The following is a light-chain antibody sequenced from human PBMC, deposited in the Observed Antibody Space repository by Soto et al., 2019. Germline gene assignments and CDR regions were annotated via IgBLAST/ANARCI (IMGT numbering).Light chain of an antibody. J-gene: IGKJ4*01. CDR2: DAS. CDR3: QHYLTWPLT. CDR1: QGVGST. V-gene: IGKV3-15*01. Sequence: ELVLTQSPATLSVSPGERATLSCRASQGVGSTLAWYQQEPGRAPRLLIYDASTRATGIPARFSGAGSGTEFTLTISSLQSDDFEVYYCQHYLTWPLTLGGGTKVDIK.